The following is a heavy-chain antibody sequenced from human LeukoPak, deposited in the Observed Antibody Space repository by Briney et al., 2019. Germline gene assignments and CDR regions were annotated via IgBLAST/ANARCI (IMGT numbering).Heavy chain of an antibody. Sequence: PSETLSLTCTVSGGSIINYYWSWIRQPPGKGLEWIGYIYYSGNTNYNPSLKSRVTISVDTSKNQFSLKLSSVTAADTAVYYCARHRYSGYDYWGQGTLVTVSS. CDR3: ARHRYSGYDY. V-gene: IGHV4-59*08. CDR2: IYYSGNT. CDR1: GGSIINYY. D-gene: IGHD5-12*01. J-gene: IGHJ4*02.